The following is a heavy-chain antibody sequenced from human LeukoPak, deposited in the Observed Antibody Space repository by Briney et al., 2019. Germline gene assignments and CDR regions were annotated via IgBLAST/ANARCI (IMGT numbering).Heavy chain of an antibody. CDR3: ARMADLDY. CDR2: INPNSGGT. Sequence: ASVKVPCKASGYTFTGYYMHWVRQAPGQGLEWMGWINPNSGGTKYAQQFQGRVTMTRDTSISTAYMELSGLRSDDTAVYYCARMADLDYWGQGTLVTVSS. CDR1: GYTFTGYY. D-gene: IGHD5-24*01. J-gene: IGHJ4*02. V-gene: IGHV1-2*02.